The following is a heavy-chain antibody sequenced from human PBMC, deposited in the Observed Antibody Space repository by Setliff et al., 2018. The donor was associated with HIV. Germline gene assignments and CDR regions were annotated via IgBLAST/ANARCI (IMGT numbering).Heavy chain of an antibody. CDR3: ARDFYGSGSPPCGY. CDR2: VKQDGSEQ. D-gene: IGHD3-10*01. Sequence: GGSLRLSCAASGFRFTTYWMSWVRQAPGKGLEWLANVKQDGSEQYYLDSVKGRFTISRGNAKNSLFLQMKSLRAEDTGVYYCARDFYGSGSPPCGYWGQGTLVTVSS. V-gene: IGHV3-7*01. J-gene: IGHJ4*02. CDR1: GFRFTTYW.